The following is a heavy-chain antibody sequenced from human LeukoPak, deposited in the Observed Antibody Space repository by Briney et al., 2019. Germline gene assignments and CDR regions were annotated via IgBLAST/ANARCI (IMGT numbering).Heavy chain of an antibody. D-gene: IGHD4-17*01. J-gene: IGHJ4*02. V-gene: IGHV3-7*01. CDR2: INEDGSEK. Sequence: GGSLRLSCAASAFTFSRYWTSWVRQAPGKGLEWVANINEDGSEKYYLDSVRGRFTISRDNAKNSLYLQMDSLRAEDTAVYYCARDRLHYGEYEKTFDYWGQGTLVSVSS. CDR1: AFTFSRYW. CDR3: ARDRLHYGEYEKTFDY.